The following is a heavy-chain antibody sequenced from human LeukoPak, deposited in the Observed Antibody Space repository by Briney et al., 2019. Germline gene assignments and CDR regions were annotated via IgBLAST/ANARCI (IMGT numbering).Heavy chain of an antibody. CDR3: ARDPYDGSYGDDYYYYMDF. J-gene: IGHJ6*03. CDR2: ISSSGSTI. Sequence: PGRSLRLSCAASGFTFSSYEMNWVRQAPGKGLEWVSYISSSGSTIYYADSVKGRFTISRDNAKNSLYLQMNSLRAEDTAVYYCARDPYDGSYGDDYYYYMDFWGKGTTVTISS. D-gene: IGHD1-26*01. CDR1: GFTFSSYE. V-gene: IGHV3-48*03.